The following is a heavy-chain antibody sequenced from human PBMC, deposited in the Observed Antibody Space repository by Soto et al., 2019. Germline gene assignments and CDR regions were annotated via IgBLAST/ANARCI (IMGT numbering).Heavy chain of an antibody. CDR1: GFTFSSYE. J-gene: IGHJ4*02. D-gene: IGHD5-18*01. V-gene: IGHV3-48*03. Sequence: RISCAASGFTFSSYEMNWVRRAPVKGLEWVSYISSSGSTIYYADSVKGRFTISRDNAKNSLYLQMNSLRAEDTAVYYCARALTAMASFFDYWGQGTLVTVSS. CDR2: ISSSGSTI. CDR3: ARALTAMASFFDY.